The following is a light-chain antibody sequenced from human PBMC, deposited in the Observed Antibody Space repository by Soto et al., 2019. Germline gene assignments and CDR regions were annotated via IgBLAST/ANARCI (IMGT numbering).Light chain of an antibody. CDR2: KAS. CDR1: QSISSW. J-gene: IGKJ1*01. CDR3: QQYSSYSET. V-gene: IGKV1-5*03. Sequence: DIQMTQSPSTLSASVGDRVTITCRASQSISSWLAWYQQKPGKAPNLLIYKASSLESGVPSRFSGSGSGTEFTLTINSLQPDDFGTYYCQQYSSYSETFGQGTKVEIK.